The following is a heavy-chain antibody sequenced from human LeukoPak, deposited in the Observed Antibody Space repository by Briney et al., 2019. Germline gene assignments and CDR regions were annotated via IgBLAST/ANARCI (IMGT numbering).Heavy chain of an antibody. V-gene: IGHV4-4*07. Sequence: SETLSLTCTVSGGSISSYYWSWIRQPAGKGLEWIGRIYTSGSTNYNPSLKSRVTMSVDTSKNQFSLKLSSVTAADTAVYYCARDRVDSSGYYIYYYGMDVWGQGTTVTVSS. CDR1: GGSISSYY. CDR2: IYTSGST. J-gene: IGHJ6*02. D-gene: IGHD3-22*01. CDR3: ARDRVDSSGYYIYYYGMDV.